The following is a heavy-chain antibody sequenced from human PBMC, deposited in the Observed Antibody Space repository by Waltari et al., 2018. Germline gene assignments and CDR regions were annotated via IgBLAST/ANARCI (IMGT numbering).Heavy chain of an antibody. CDR1: GFTLRSSA. Sequence: EVQLLESGGDLVQPGGSLRLSCAASGFTLRSSAMSWVRQAPGKGLEWVSDISGSGGSTYYADSVKGRFTISRDNSKNTLFLQMSSLRGEDTAVYYCAKGTGMVTSDYFDYWGQGTLVTVSS. V-gene: IGHV3-23*01. D-gene: IGHD5-18*01. J-gene: IGHJ4*02. CDR2: ISGSGGST. CDR3: AKGTGMVTSDYFDY.